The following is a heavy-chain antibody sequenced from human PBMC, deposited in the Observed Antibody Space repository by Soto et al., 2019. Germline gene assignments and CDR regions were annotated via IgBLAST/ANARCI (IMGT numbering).Heavy chain of an antibody. CDR3: AALTSPGRLWPGTVHRYYGMDV. D-gene: IGHD5-18*01. CDR2: INPNSGGT. CDR1: GYTFTGYY. J-gene: IGHJ6*02. V-gene: IGHV1-2*02. Sequence: ASVKVSCKASGYTFTGYYMHWVRQAPGQGLELMGWINPNSGGTNYARKFQVRVTMTRDTSISTAYMELSSLRAEDTAMYYCAALTSPGRLWPGTVHRYYGMDVWGQGTTVTVSS.